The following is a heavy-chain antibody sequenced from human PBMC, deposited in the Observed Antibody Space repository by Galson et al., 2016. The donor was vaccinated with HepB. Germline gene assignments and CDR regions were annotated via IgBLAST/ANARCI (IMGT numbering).Heavy chain of an antibody. V-gene: IGHV4-34*01. CDR3: VRRGSRYTYGYVPIYFFDF. Sequence: SETLSLTCAVYGGSFSDNYWTWIRQSPGKGLEWIGEINHSGRADYNPSLKSRVTISVDTSKDQFSLRLTSVTAADTAVYYCVRRGSRYTYGYVPIYFFDFWGQGTQVTVSS. CDR2: INHSGRA. CDR1: GGSFSDNY. J-gene: IGHJ4*02. D-gene: IGHD5-18*01.